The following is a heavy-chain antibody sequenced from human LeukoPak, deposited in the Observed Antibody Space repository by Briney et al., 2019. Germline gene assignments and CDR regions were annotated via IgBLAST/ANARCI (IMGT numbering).Heavy chain of an antibody. D-gene: IGHD6-13*01. V-gene: IGHV1-8*01. J-gene: IGHJ4*02. CDR1: GYTFTGYD. CDR3: ARGDYSSSWYPFYY. CDR2: MKSNSGDT. Sequence: GASVKVSCKTSGYTFTGYDINWVRQAPGQGLEWMGWMKSNSGDTHFAQKFQGRVTKTRNTSISTAFMELSSLRSEDTAVYYCARGDYSSSWYPFYYWGQGSLVSAS.